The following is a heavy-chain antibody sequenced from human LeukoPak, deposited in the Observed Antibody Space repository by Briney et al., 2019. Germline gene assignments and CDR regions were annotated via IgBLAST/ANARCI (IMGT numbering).Heavy chain of an antibody. CDR1: GYSISSGYY. J-gene: IGHJ4*02. D-gene: IGHD3-3*01. Sequence: SETLSLTCAVSGYSISSGYYWGWIRQPPGKGLEWIGSIYHGGITFYNPSLKSQVTISIDTYKNQFSLKLSSVTAADTAVYYCASQSFDFWSGYFDYWGQGTLVTVSS. V-gene: IGHV4-38-2*01. CDR3: ASQSFDFWSGYFDY. CDR2: IYHGGIT.